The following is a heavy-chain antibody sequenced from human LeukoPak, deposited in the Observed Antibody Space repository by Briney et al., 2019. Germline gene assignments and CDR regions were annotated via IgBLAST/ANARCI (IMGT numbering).Heavy chain of an antibody. Sequence: SETLSLTCTVSGGSISSYYWSWIRQPPGKGLEWIGYIYYSGSTNYNPSLKSRVTISADTSKNQFSLKLSSVTAADTAVYYCARRHCSSTSCHYYMDVWGKGTTVTVSS. CDR1: GGSISSYY. J-gene: IGHJ6*03. CDR2: IYYSGST. CDR3: ARRHCSSTSCHYYMDV. D-gene: IGHD2-2*01. V-gene: IGHV4-59*08.